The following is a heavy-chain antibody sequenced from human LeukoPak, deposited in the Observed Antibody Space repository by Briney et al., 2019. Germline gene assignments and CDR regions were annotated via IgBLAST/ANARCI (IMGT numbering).Heavy chain of an antibody. CDR2: IYTSGST. D-gene: IGHD3-10*01. Sequence: SETLSLTCTVSGGSISSYYWSWIRQPAGKGLEWIGRIYTSGSTNYNPSLKSRVTMSVDTPKNQFSLKLSSVTAADTAVYYCARDLWFGELPDYWGQGTLVTVSS. J-gene: IGHJ4*02. CDR1: GGSISSYY. V-gene: IGHV4-4*07. CDR3: ARDLWFGELPDY.